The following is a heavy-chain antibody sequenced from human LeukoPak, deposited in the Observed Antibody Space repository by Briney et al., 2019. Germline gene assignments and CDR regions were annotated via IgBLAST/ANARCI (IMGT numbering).Heavy chain of an antibody. CDR3: ARAVYYSNYLGY. CDR1: AFTFSSYW. V-gene: IGHV3-74*01. J-gene: IGHJ4*01. D-gene: IGHD3-10*01. CDR2: INSGGSST. Sequence: GGSLRLSCTASAFTFSSYWMHWVRQAPGKGLVWVSHINSGGSSTSYADSVKGRFTISRDNAKNTLYLQMNSLRAEDTAVYYCARAVYYSNYLGYWGQGTLVTVSS.